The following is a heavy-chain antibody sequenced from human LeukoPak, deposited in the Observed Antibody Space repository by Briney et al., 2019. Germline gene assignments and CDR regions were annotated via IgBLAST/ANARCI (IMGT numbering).Heavy chain of an antibody. CDR1: GYSFTNYW. CDR2: IYPGDSDT. J-gene: IGHJ6*02. CDR3: ARHAVAGNYYYGMDV. D-gene: IGHD6-19*01. Sequence: GESLKISCKGSGYSFTNYWIGWVRQMPGKGLEWMGIIYPGDSDTRYSPSFQGQVTISADKSISTAYLQWRSLRASDTAIYYCARHAVAGNYYYGMDVWGQGTTVTVSS. V-gene: IGHV5-51*01.